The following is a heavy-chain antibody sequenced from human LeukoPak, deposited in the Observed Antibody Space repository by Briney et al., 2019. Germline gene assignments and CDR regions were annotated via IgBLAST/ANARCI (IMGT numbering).Heavy chain of an antibody. D-gene: IGHD2-15*01. V-gene: IGHV4-34*01. J-gene: IGHJ6*02. CDR1: GGSFSGYY. Sequence: SETLSLTCAVYGGSFSGYYWSWIRQPPGEGLEWIGEINHSGSTNYNPSLKSRVTISVDTSKNQFSLKLSSVTAADTAVYYCARGPGYCSGGSCYAAYYYYYYGMDVWGQGTTVTVSS. CDR2: INHSGST. CDR3: ARGPGYCSGGSCYAAYYYYYYGMDV.